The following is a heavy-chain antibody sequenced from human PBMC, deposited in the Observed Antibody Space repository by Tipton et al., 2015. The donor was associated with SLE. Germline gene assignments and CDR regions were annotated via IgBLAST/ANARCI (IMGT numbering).Heavy chain of an antibody. V-gene: IGHV5-10-1*01. CDR1: GYTFTSYW. CDR3: ARIGVLYSGDPPNGY. J-gene: IGHJ4*02. CDR2: IDPSDSYT. Sequence: QLVQSGAEVKKPGASVKVSCKASGYTFTSYWISWVRQMPGKGLEWMGRIDPSDSYTNYSPSFQGHVTISADKSISTAYLQGSSLKASDTAMYYCARIGVLYSGDPPNGYWGQGSLVTVSS. D-gene: IGHD7-27*01.